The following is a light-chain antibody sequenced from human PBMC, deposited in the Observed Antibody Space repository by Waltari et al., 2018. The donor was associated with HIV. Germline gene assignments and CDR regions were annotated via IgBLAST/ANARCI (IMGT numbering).Light chain of an antibody. CDR3: CSCAGGPYV. J-gene: IGLJ1*01. CDR2: DVT. CDR1: SSDVGGYNY. V-gene: IGLV2-23*02. Sequence: QSALTQPASVSGSPGQSITISCTGTSSDVGGYNYVSWYQQHPGKAPKLIIYDVTKRPVGVSNRFSGSKSGSTASLTISGLHAEDEADYYCCSCAGGPYVFGTGTKVTVL.